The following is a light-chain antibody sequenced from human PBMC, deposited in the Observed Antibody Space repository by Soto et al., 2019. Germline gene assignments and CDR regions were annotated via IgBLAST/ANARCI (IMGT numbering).Light chain of an antibody. Sequence: DIQMTQSPSTLSASVGDRVTITCRASQSISNWLAWYQQKPGKAPKLLIYGASSLESGVPSRFSGSGSGTECTVTISRLQPADFANYYCQQYNSYSLFFGQGTKLEIK. J-gene: IGKJ2*01. CDR2: GAS. V-gene: IGKV1-5*01. CDR3: QQYNSYSLF. CDR1: QSISNW.